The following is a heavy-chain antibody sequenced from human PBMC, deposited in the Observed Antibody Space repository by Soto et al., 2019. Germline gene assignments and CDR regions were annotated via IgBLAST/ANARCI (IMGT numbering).Heavy chain of an antibody. CDR3: ANSKLRYFDWLLF. D-gene: IGHD3-9*01. V-gene: IGHV3-23*01. CDR1: GFTFSSYA. CDR2: ISGSGGST. Sequence: GGSRRLSCAASGFTFSSYAMSWVRQAPGKGLEWVSTISGSGGSTYYADSVKGRFTISRDNSKNTLYLQMNSLRAEDTAVYYCANSKLRYFDWLLFWGQGTLVTVSS. J-gene: IGHJ4*02.